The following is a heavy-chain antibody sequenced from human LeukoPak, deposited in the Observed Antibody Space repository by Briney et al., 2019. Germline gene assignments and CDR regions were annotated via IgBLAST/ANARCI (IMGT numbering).Heavy chain of an antibody. CDR3: AKDSGIFYGWFGP. D-gene: IGHD1-26*01. J-gene: IGHJ5*02. CDR2: ISSSGDTT. V-gene: IGHV3-23*01. CDR1: GFTFSSYA. Sequence: GGSLRLSCAASGFTFSSYAMSWVRQAPGKVLEWVSRISSSGDTTHYADSVKGRFTISRDNSKNTLYLQMNSLRAEDTAVYFCAKDSGIFYGWFGPWGQGTLVTVSS.